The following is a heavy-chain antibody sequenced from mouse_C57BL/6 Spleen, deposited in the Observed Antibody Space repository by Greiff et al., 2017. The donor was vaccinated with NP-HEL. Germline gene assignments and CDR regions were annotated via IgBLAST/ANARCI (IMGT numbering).Heavy chain of an antibody. J-gene: IGHJ1*03. CDR2: IYPSDSET. V-gene: IGHV1-61*01. D-gene: IGHD2-5*01. CDR1: GYTFTSYW. Sequence: VQLQQPGAELVRPGSSVKLSCKASGYTFTSYWMDWVKQRPGQGLEWIGNIYPSDSETHYNQKFKDKATLTVDKSSSTAYMQLSSLTSEDSAVYYCARKLGVTRWYFDVWGTGTTVTVSS. CDR3: ARKLGVTRWYFDV.